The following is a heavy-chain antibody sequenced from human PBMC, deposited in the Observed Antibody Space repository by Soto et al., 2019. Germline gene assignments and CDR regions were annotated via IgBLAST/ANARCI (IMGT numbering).Heavy chain of an antibody. CDR1: GYTFTSYG. CDR3: ARIHPPHYYDSSGLFDY. D-gene: IGHD3-22*01. V-gene: IGHV1-18*04. Sequence: RASVKVSCKASGYTFTSYGISWVRQAPGRGLEWMGWISAYNGNTNYAQKLQGRVTMTTDTSTSTAYMELRSLRSDDTAVYYCARIHPPHYYDSSGLFDYWGQGTLVTVSS. CDR2: ISAYNGNT. J-gene: IGHJ4*02.